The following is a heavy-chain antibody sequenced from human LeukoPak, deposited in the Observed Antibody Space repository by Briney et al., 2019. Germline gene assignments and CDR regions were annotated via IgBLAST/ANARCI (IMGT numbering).Heavy chain of an antibody. J-gene: IGHJ4*02. CDR3: AKDREVVYYYDSSGYSPLDY. CDR2: ISYDGSNK. CDR1: GFTFSSYG. Sequence: QPGGSLRLSCAVSGFTFSSYGMHWVRQAPGKGLEWVAVISYDGSNKYYADSVKGRFTISRDNSKNTLYLQMNSLRAEDTAVYYCAKDREVVYYYDSSGYSPLDYWGQGTLVTVSS. D-gene: IGHD3-22*01. V-gene: IGHV3-30*18.